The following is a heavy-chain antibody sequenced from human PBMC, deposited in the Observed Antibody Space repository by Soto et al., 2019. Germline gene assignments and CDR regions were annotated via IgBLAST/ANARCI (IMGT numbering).Heavy chain of an antibody. D-gene: IGHD3-10*01. CDR1: GFTFSSYA. J-gene: IGHJ4*02. V-gene: IGHV3-30-3*01. CDR2: ISYDGSNK. CDR3: ARTSSPYMIRGVITY. Sequence: GGSLRLSCAASGFTFSSYAMHWVRQAPGKGLEWVAVISYDGSNKYYADSVKGRFTISRDNSKNTLYLQMNSLRTEDTAVYGCARTSSPYMIRGVITYWGQGTLVTVSS.